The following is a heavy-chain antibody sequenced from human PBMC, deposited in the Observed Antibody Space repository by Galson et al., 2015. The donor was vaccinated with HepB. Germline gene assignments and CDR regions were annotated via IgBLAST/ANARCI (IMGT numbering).Heavy chain of an antibody. CDR1: GFTFSSYG. D-gene: IGHD5-18*01. Sequence: SLRLSCAASGFTFSSYGMHWVRQAPGKGLEWVAVIWYDGSNKYYADSVKGRFTISRDNSKNTLYLQMNSLRAEDTAVYYCARDLDTAMDYFDYWGQGTLVTVSS. J-gene: IGHJ4*02. CDR3: ARDLDTAMDYFDY. CDR2: IWYDGSNK. V-gene: IGHV3-33*08.